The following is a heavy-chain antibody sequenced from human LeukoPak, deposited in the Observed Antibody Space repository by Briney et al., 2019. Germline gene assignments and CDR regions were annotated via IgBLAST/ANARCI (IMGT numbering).Heavy chain of an antibody. CDR2: IRSDGTDK. D-gene: IGHD4-17*01. V-gene: IGHV3-30*02. CDR3: YGEGY. Sequence: PGGSLRLSCSVSRFSFSNYDMHWVRQAPGKGLEWVTLIRSDGTDKYYADSVKGRFTISRDNSKNTLHLQMNSLGPEDTAVYYCYGEGYWGQGTLVTVSS. CDR1: RFSFSNYD. J-gene: IGHJ4*02.